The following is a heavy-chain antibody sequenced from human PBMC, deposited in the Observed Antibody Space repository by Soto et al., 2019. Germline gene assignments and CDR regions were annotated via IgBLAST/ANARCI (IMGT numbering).Heavy chain of an antibody. Sequence: AGSLRLSCAASDFTFSTYSMDWVRQAPGKGLESVSHIHSGHTTVYADSVKGRFTISRDNAKNSLYLKMSSLRDEDTAVYYCARDAQPSSSGYAHFFDYWGQGTLVTVSS. CDR1: DFTFSTYS. V-gene: IGHV3-48*02. J-gene: IGHJ4*02. D-gene: IGHD3-22*01. CDR2: IHSGHTTV. CDR3: ARDAQPSSSGYAHFFDY.